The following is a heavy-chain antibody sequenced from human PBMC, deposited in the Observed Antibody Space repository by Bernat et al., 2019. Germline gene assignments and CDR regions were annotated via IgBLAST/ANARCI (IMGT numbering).Heavy chain of an antibody. CDR1: GGSFSGYY. J-gene: IGHJ6*03. Sequence: QVQLQQWGAGLLKPSETLSLTCAVYGGSFSGYYWSWIRQPPGKGLEWIGYIYNSGSTNYNPSLKSRVTISVDTSKNQFSLKLSSVTAADTAVYYCARAVAGTGPLRGYYYMDVWGKGTTVTVSS. V-gene: IGHV4-34*11. CDR3: ARAVAGTGPLRGYYYMDV. D-gene: IGHD6-19*01. CDR2: IYNSGST.